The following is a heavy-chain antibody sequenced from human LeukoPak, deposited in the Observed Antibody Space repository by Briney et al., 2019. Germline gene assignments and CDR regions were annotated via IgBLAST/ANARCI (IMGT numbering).Heavy chain of an antibody. J-gene: IGHJ5*02. CDR1: GGTFSSYA. D-gene: IGHD3-9*01. CDR2: IIPIFGTA. CDR3: ARWAVDILTGHGWFDP. V-gene: IGHV1-69*05. Sequence: SVKVSCKASGGTFSSYAISWVRQAPGQGLEWMGGIIPIFGTANYAQKFQGRVTITTDESTSTAYMELSSLRSEDTAVYYCARWAVDILTGHGWFDPWGQGTLVTVSS.